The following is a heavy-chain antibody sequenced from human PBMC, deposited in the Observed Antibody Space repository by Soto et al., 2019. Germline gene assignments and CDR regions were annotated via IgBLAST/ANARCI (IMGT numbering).Heavy chain of an antibody. V-gene: IGHV1-8*01. CDR3: ARGRIMRRSSFMDV. CDR1: GYTFTSYD. J-gene: IGHJ6*02. CDR2: MNPNSGNT. D-gene: IGHD6-6*01. Sequence: GASVKVSCKASGYTFTSYDINWVRQATGQGLEWMGWMNPNSGNTGYAQKFQGRVTMTRNTSISTAYMELSSLRSEDTAVYYCARGRIMRRSSFMDVWGPGTSVTVSS.